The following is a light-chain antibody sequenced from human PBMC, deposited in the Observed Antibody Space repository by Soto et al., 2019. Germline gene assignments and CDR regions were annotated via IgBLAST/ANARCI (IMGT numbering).Light chain of an antibody. J-gene: IGKJ1*01. CDR1: QSVSSY. Sequence: EIVLTQSPGPLSLSPGEIATLSCRASQSVSSYLAWYQQKPGQAPRLLIYDASTRATGISARFSGSGSGTDFTLTISSLEPEDFAIYYCQPRSNWPVTFGQGTKVEVK. V-gene: IGKV3-11*01. CDR2: DAS. CDR3: QPRSNWPVT.